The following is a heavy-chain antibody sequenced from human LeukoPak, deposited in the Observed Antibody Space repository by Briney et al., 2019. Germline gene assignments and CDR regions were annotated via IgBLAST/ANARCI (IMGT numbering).Heavy chain of an antibody. CDR2: IYYSGST. Sequence: TTSETLSLTCTVSGGSISSYYWSWIRQPPGKGLEWIGYIYYSGSTNYNPSLKSRVAISVDTSKNQLSLKLSSVTAADTAVYYCARDNEVAARSFDYWGQGTLVTVSS. CDR3: ARDNEVAARSFDY. V-gene: IGHV4-59*12. J-gene: IGHJ4*02. D-gene: IGHD6-6*01. CDR1: GGSISSYY.